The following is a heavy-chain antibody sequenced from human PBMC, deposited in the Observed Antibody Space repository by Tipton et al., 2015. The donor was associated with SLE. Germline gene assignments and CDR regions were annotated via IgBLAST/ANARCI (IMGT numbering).Heavy chain of an antibody. CDR1: GGSISSYD. J-gene: IGHJ5*02. D-gene: IGHD6-13*01. Sequence: TLSLTCTVSGGSISSYDWSWIRQPPGKQLEWIGYVYYSGNINYNPSLKSRVTISVDTSKNQFSLKLSSVTAADTAVYYCARDTIAAAGKWFDPWGQGTLVTVSS. CDR3: ARDTIAAAGKWFDP. CDR2: VYYSGNI. V-gene: IGHV4-59*01.